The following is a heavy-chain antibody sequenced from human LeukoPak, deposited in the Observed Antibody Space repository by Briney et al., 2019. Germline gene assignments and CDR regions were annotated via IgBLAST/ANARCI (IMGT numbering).Heavy chain of an antibody. CDR3: ARDLTHRRNYDNSGYQIVPAF. D-gene: IGHD3-22*01. CDR2: INPNSGGT. Sequence: GASVKVSCKASGYTFTSYAMNWVRQAPGQGLEWMGWINPNSGGTNYAQKFQGRVTMTRDTSISTAYMELSRLRSDDTAVYYCARDLTHRRNYDNSGYQIVPAFWGQGTLVTVSS. V-gene: IGHV1-2*02. J-gene: IGHJ4*02. CDR1: GYTFTSYA.